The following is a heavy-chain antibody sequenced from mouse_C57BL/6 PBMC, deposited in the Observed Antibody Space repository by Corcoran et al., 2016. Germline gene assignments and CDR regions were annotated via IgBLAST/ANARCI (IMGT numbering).Heavy chain of an antibody. Sequence: QVQLQQSGAELARPGASVKLSCKASGYTFTSYGISWVKQRTGQGLEWIGEIYPRSGNTYYNEKFKGKATLTADKSSSTAYMELRSLTSEDSAVYFCARRESSYWYFDVWGTGTMVTVSS. CDR3: ARRESSYWYFDV. J-gene: IGHJ1*03. CDR1: GYTFTSYG. D-gene: IGHD1-1*01. CDR2: IYPRSGNT. V-gene: IGHV1-81*01.